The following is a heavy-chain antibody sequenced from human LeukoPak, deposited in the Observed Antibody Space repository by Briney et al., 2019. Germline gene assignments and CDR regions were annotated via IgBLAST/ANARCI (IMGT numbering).Heavy chain of an antibody. J-gene: IGHJ4*02. CDR1: GYTFTSYG. D-gene: IGHD3-22*01. Sequence: ASVTVSCKASGYTFTSYGISWVRQAPGQGLEWMGWISAYNGNTNYAQKLQGRVTMTTDTSTSTAYMELRSLRSDDTAVYYCARDRPYYYDSSGYLPDYWGQGTLVTVSS. CDR2: ISAYNGNT. CDR3: ARDRPYYYDSSGYLPDY. V-gene: IGHV1-18*01.